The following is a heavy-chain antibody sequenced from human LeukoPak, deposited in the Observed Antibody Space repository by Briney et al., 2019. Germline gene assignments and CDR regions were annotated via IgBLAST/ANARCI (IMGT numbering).Heavy chain of an antibody. CDR3: ASRYCSGGNCFSRDYYYYYMDV. Sequence: ASVKVSCKASGGTFRNYGFTWVRQAPGQGLEWMGGIIPIFGTGKYAQKFQGRVTIIADEFTSAAYMELSSLRSEDTAVYYCASRYCSGGNCFSRDYYYYYMDVWGKGTTVTVSS. CDR2: IIPIFGTG. V-gene: IGHV1-69*13. CDR1: GGTFRNYG. D-gene: IGHD2-15*01. J-gene: IGHJ6*03.